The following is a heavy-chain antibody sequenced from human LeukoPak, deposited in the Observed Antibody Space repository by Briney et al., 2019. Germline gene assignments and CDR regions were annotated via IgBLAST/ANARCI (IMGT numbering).Heavy chain of an antibody. Sequence: SETLSLTCAVYGGSFSGYYWSWIRQPPGKGLEWIGEINHSGSTNYNPSLKSRVTISVETSKNEFSLKLRSVTAADTAVYYCARVTGYRIEDYFDYWGQGTLVTVSS. CDR3: ARVTGYRIEDYFDY. V-gene: IGHV4-34*01. CDR2: INHSGST. J-gene: IGHJ4*02. CDR1: GGSFSGYY. D-gene: IGHD6-13*01.